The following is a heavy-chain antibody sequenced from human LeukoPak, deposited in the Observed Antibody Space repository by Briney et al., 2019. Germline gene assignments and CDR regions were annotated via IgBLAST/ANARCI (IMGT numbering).Heavy chain of an antibody. CDR1: GFTFSSYS. D-gene: IGHD3-3*01. Sequence: GGSLRLSCAASGFTFSSYSMNWVRQAPGKGLEWVSSISSSSSYIYYADSMKGRFTISRDNVRNSLFLQMNSLRADDTAVYYCARHHGFVEWSPYYFDYWGQGTLVTVSS. CDR2: ISSSSSYI. V-gene: IGHV3-21*01. CDR3: ARHHGFVEWSPYYFDY. J-gene: IGHJ4*02.